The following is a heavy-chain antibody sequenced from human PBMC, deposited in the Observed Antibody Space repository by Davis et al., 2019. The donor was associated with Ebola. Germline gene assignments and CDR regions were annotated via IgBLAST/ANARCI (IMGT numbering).Heavy chain of an antibody. D-gene: IGHD2-2*01. CDR1: GYIFNIYY. CDR2: INPSGDNT. V-gene: IGHV1-46*02. CDR3: VRADIDQKFDY. Sequence: ASVKVSCKASGYIFNIYYIHWVRQAPGQGLEWMGIINPSGDNTDYARKFQGRVTMTRDTSTSTVYMELSSLRSEDTAIYYCVRADIDQKFDYWGQGTPVTVSS. J-gene: IGHJ4*02.